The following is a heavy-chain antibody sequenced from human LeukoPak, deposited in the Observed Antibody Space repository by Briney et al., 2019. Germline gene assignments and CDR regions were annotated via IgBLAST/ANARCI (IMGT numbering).Heavy chain of an antibody. Sequence: GGSLRLSCAASGFTFSSYAMHWVRQAPGKGLEYVSAISSNGGSTYYADSVKGRFTIFRDNSKNTLYLQMGSLRAEDMAVYYCARAPGYYDSSGYIWGQGTLVTVSS. CDR3: ARAPGYYDSSGYI. D-gene: IGHD3-22*01. V-gene: IGHV3-64*02. CDR2: ISSNGGST. J-gene: IGHJ4*02. CDR1: GFTFSSYA.